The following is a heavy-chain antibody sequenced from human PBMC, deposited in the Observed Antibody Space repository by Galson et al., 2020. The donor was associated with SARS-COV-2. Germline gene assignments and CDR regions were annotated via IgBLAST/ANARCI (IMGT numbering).Heavy chain of an antibody. CDR3: AKGLYSNYYYYGLDV. J-gene: IGHJ6*02. CDR2: IYHTGSA. CDR1: GGSITSGGYS. Sequence: SETLSLTCAVSGGSITSGGYSWSWIRQPPGKGLEWIGYIYHTGSAYYHPSLNTRVTMSVDTSTNQFSLRLTSVTAADAAVYYCAKGLYSNYYYYGLDVWGQGTKVTVSS. V-gene: IGHV4-30-2*01. D-gene: IGHD4-4*01.